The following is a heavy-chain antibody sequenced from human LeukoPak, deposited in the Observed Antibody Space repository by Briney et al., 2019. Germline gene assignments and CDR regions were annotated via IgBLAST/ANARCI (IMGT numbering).Heavy chain of an antibody. Sequence: ASVRASCTASRYTFTGYYMPWVRQAPGQGLEWMGWINPNSGGTNYAQKFQGRVTMTRDTSISTAYMELSRLRSDDTAVYYCARESSAELLRNWYFDLWGRGTLVTVSS. CDR3: ARESSAELLRNWYFDL. D-gene: IGHD2-15*01. J-gene: IGHJ2*01. V-gene: IGHV1-2*02. CDR2: INPNSGGT. CDR1: RYTFTGYY.